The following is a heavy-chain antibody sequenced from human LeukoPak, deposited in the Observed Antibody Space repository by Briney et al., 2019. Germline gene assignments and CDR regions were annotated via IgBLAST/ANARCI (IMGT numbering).Heavy chain of an antibody. Sequence: ASVKVSCKASGYTFTSYDINWARQATGQGREWMGWMNPNSGNTGYAQKFQGRVTITRNTSISTAYMELSSLRSEDTAVYYCARAQVLRFLEWSRPYYYYMDVWGKGTTVTVSS. CDR3: ARAQVLRFLEWSRPYYYYMDV. D-gene: IGHD3-3*01. J-gene: IGHJ6*03. V-gene: IGHV1-8*03. CDR2: MNPNSGNT. CDR1: GYTFTSYD.